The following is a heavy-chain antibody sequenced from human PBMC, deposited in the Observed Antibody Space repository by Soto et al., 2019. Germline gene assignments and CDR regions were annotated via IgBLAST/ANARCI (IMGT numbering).Heavy chain of an antibody. Sequence: GESLKISCEASGYSFTSSWISWRRQTPGKGEEWMGRIDPSDFYTNYSPSFQGHVTISADKSISTAYLQWSSLKASDTAMYYCASTSSSSGRRGDRYYYYYCMDVWGQGTTVTVSS. V-gene: IGHV5-10-1*01. J-gene: IGHJ6*02. CDR3: ASTSSSSGRRGDRYYYYYCMDV. CDR1: GYSFTSSW. D-gene: IGHD6-6*01. CDR2: IDPSDFYT.